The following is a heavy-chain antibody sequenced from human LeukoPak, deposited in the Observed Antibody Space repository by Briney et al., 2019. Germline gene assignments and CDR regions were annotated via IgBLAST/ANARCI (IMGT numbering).Heavy chain of an antibody. CDR1: GGTFSSYA. CDR2: IIPIFGTA. Sequence: SVKVSCKASGGTFSSYAISWVRQAPGQGLEWMGGIIPIFGTANYAQKFQGRVTITADESTSTAYMELSSLRSEDTAVYYCARASRRYFDWLPPFYYYYYYMDVWGKGTTVTISS. V-gene: IGHV1-69*13. J-gene: IGHJ6*03. CDR3: ARASRRYFDWLPPFYYYYYYMDV. D-gene: IGHD3-9*01.